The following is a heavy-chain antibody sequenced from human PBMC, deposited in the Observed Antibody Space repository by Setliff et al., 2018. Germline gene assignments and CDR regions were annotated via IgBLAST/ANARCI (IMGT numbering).Heavy chain of an antibody. D-gene: IGHD3-10*01. CDR1: RFTFSNYW. CDR2: IKEDGSEK. J-gene: IGHJ5*02. CDR3: ARGPGSGNSYWSEH. V-gene: IGHV3-7*04. Sequence: PGGSLRLSCAASRFTFSNYWMSWVRQASGKGLEWVANIKEDGSEKYYVDSVKGRFTVSRDNAKNSLYLQMNSLRVEDTAVYYCARGPGSGNSYWSEHWGQGTLVTVSS.